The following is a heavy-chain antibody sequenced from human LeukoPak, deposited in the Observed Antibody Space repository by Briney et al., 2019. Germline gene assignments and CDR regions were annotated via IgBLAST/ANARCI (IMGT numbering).Heavy chain of an antibody. J-gene: IGHJ4*02. D-gene: IGHD4-11*01. Sequence: GGSLRLSCAASGFTFSSYGMHWVRQAPGKGLEWVAFIRYDGSNKYYADSVKGRFTISRDNSKNTLYLQMNSLRADDMAVYYCAKGGSSYSEMDYWGQGTLVTVSS. CDR1: GFTFSSYG. CDR2: IRYDGSNK. CDR3: AKGGSSYSEMDY. V-gene: IGHV3-30*02.